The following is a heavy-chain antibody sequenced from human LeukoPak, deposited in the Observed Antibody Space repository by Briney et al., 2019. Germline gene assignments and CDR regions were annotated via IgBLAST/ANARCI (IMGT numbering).Heavy chain of an antibody. J-gene: IGHJ4*02. D-gene: IGHD6-13*01. CDR2: IRYDGSDK. CDR3: AKDPSIGAATPSGR. V-gene: IGHV3-30*02. CDR1: GFTFSSYG. Sequence: GGSLRLSCVASGFTFSSYGMHWVRQAPGKGLEWVAFIRYDGSDKYYADSVKGRITISRDNSKNTLHLQMNSLRAEDTAVYYCAKDPSIGAATPSGRGGQGTLVTVSS.